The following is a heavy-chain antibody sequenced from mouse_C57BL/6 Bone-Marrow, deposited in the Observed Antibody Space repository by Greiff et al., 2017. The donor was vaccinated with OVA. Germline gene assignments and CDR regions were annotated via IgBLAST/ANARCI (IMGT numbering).Heavy chain of an antibody. V-gene: IGHV1S34*01. J-gene: IGHJ2*01. CDR2: ISCYNGAT. CDR1: GYSFTGYY. D-gene: IGHD2-2*01. CDR3: ARDGYDRGYFDY. Sequence: LVKTGASVKISCKASGYSFTGYYMHWVKQSHGKSLEWIGYISCYNGATSYNQKFKGKATFTVDTSSSTVYMQLNCLTSEDSAVYYRARDGYDRGYFDYWGQGTTLTVSS.